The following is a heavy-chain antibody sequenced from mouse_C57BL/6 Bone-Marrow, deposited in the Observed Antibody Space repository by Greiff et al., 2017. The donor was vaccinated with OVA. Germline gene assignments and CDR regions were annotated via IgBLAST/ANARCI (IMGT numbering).Heavy chain of an antibody. CDR2: IWWDDDK. J-gene: IGHJ1*03. Sequence: QVTLKECGPGILQPSQTLSLTCSFSGFSLSTFGMGVGWIRQPSGKGLVWLAHIWWDDDKYYNPSLKRRLTISKDTSKNQVCLKSANVDTADTATYYCAFYYSNSSFDVWGTGTTVTVSS. CDR3: AFYYSNSSFDV. D-gene: IGHD2-5*01. CDR1: GFSLSTFGMG. V-gene: IGHV8-8*01.